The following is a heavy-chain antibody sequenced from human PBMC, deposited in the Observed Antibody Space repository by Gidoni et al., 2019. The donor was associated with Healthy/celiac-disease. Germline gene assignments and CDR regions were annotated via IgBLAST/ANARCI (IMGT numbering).Heavy chain of an antibody. J-gene: IGHJ3*02. D-gene: IGHD3-22*01. V-gene: IGHV3-33*01. CDR1: GFPFRSYA. CDR3: ARDAKWYYYDSSGYYHLTDAFYI. CDR2: IWYDVSNK. Sequence: QGPLVESGGGVVQPARSLRPAWAASGFPFRSYAMPWRRPAPGKGLECVGVIWYDVSNKDSADSVQCRFTISRDHSKNTLYLQMNSLRAEDTAVYFCARDAKWYYYDSSGYYHLTDAFYIWGQGTMVTVSS.